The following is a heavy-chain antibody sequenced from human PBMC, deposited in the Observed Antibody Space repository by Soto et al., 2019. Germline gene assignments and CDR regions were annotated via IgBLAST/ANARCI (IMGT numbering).Heavy chain of an antibody. CDR2: LIPIFGAA. D-gene: IGHD6-6*01. J-gene: IGHJ5*02. CDR3: ARGRSSPNFDP. Sequence: QVQLVQSGAEVRKPGSSVKVSCKISGSTFTNYVISWLRQAPGQGLEWMGGLIPIFGAANLAQKFQGRVTIPADESTSTVNMELSSLTSEDTAVYYGARGRSSPNFDPWGQGTQVTVSS. V-gene: IGHV1-69*01. CDR1: GSTFTNYV.